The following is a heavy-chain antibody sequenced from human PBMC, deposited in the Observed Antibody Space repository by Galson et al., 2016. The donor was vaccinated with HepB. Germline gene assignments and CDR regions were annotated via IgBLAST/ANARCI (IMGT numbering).Heavy chain of an antibody. CDR1: GLTFSSYG. V-gene: IGHV3-30*18. CDR2: TAYDGSNK. Sequence: SLRLSCAASGLTFSSYGMHWVRQAPGKGLEGVAVTAYDGSNKYYADSVQGRFTISRDNSKNKRYMQMNRLRPEDTAVYFCAKAGYHGADAYYYYFDYWGQGTLVTVSS. J-gene: IGHJ4*02. CDR3: AKAGYHGADAYYYYFDY. D-gene: IGHD3-16*01.